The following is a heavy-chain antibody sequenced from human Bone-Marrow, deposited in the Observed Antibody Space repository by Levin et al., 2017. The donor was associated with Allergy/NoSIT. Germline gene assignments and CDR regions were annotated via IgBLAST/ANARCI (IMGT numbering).Heavy chain of an antibody. Sequence: ESLKISCTVSGGSMSNYYWSWIRQPPGKGLEWVGYIYYSGSTNYNPSLKSRVTISVDTSKNQFSLKLSSVTAADTAVYYCARRRQLEYYGMDVWGQGTTVTVSS. CDR2: IYYSGST. CDR1: GGSMSNYY. V-gene: IGHV4-59*08. D-gene: IGHD6-6*01. J-gene: IGHJ6*02. CDR3: ARRRQLEYYGMDV.